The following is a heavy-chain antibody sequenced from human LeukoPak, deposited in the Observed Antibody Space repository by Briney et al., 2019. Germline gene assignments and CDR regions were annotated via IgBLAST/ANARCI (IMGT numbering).Heavy chain of an antibody. D-gene: IGHD3-10*01. V-gene: IGHV3-23*01. CDR1: GFTFSSYA. J-gene: IGHJ4*02. CDR3: AKYYYASGSYCFDY. CDR2: ISGGGDTT. Sequence: PGGSLRLSCAASGFTFSSYAMSWVRQAPGTGLEWVSRISGGGDTTYYADSVKGRFSISRDNSKDTLYLQMSSLRAEDTAVYYCAKYYYASGSYCFDYWGQGALVTVSS.